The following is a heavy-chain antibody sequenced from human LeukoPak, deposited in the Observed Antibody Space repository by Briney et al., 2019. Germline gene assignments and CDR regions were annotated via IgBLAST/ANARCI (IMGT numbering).Heavy chain of an antibody. CDR1: GVTFSSYA. CDR3: ARDFTLGMADPIFDY. V-gene: IGHV3-30*03. CDR2: ISYDGSEK. D-gene: IGHD5-24*01. Sequence: GGSLRLSCAASGVTFSSYAMHWVRQVPGKGLEWVAVISYDGSEKYYVDSLKGRLTISRDNSKNTLYLDMNSLRAEDTAVYYCARDFTLGMADPIFDYWGQGTLVTVSS. J-gene: IGHJ4*02.